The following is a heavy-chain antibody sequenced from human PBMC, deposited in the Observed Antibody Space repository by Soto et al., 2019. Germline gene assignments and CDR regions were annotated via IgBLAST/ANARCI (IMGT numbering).Heavy chain of an antibody. V-gene: IGHV4-34*01. CDR3: ARGAPYPYNWFDP. J-gene: IGHJ5*02. CDR1: GGSFSGYY. Sequence: PLETLSLTCAVYGGSFSGYYWSWIRQPPGKGLEWIGEINHSGSTNYNPSLKSRVTISVDTSKNQFSLKLSSVTAADRAVYYCARGAPYPYNWFDPWGQGTLVTVSS. CDR2: INHSGST.